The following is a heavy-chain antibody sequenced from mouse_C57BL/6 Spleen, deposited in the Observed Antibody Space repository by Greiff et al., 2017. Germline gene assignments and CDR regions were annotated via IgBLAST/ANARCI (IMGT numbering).Heavy chain of an antibody. D-gene: IGHD1-1*01. Sequence: VQLQQSGPELVKPGASVKISCKASGYSFTGYYMNWVKQSPEKSLEWIGEINPSTGGTTYNQKFKAKATLTVDKSSSTAYMQLKSLTSEDSAVYYFARYYYGSSYRYFDVWGTGTTVTVSS. V-gene: IGHV1-42*01. CDR2: INPSTGGT. CDR1: GYSFTGYY. CDR3: ARYYYGSSYRYFDV. J-gene: IGHJ1*03.